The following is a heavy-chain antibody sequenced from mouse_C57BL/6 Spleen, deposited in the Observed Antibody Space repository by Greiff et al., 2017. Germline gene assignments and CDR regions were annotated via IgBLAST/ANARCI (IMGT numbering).Heavy chain of an antibody. D-gene: IGHD4-1*01. J-gene: IGHJ2*01. CDR1: GYTFTDYY. CDR2: INPYNGGT. CDR3: ASPWDGEYYFDY. V-gene: IGHV1-19*01. Sequence: VQLKESGPVLVKPGASVKMSCKASGYTFTDYYMNWVKQSHGKSLEWIGVINPYNGGTSYNQKFKGKATLTVDKSSSTAYMELNSLTSEDSAVYYCASPWDGEYYFDYWGQGTTLTVSS.